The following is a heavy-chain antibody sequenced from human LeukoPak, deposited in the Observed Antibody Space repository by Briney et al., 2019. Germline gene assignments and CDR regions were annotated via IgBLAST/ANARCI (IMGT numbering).Heavy chain of an antibody. Sequence: PSETLSLTCTVSGYSISSGYYWGWIRQPPGKGLEWIGSIYHSGSTYYNPSLKSRVTISVDTSKNQFSLKLSSVTAADTAVYYCARIVVVPAATRNWYFHLWGRGTLVTVSS. D-gene: IGHD2-2*01. CDR3: ARIVVVPAATRNWYFHL. CDR2: IYHSGST. V-gene: IGHV4-38-2*02. J-gene: IGHJ2*01. CDR1: GYSISSGYY.